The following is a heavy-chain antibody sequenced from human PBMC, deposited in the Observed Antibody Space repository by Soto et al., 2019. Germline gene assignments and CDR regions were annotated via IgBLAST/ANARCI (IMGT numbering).Heavy chain of an antibody. Sequence: SETLSLTCTVSGGSISISYFSCIRQPPGKGLEWLGYIYYSGSTNYNPSLKSRVTISVDMSKNQFSLKLSSVTAADMAVYYCARVVANYYYYMGVWGKGTTVTVSS. CDR3: ARVVANYYYYMGV. CDR2: IYYSGST. D-gene: IGHD2-15*01. J-gene: IGHJ6*03. V-gene: IGHV4-59*01. CDR1: GGSISISY.